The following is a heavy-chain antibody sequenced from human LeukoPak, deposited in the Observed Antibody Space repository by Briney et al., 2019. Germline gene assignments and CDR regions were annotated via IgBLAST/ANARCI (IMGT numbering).Heavy chain of an antibody. J-gene: IGHJ6*03. CDR1: GGSFRGYY. Sequence: SETLSLTCAVYGGSFRGYYWSWIRNPPGKGLEGIGEINHSGSTNYNPSLKSRVTISVDTSKNQFSLKLSSVTAADTAVYYCARGGYGNYYYYYMDVWGKGTTVTVSS. CDR2: INHSGST. CDR3: ARGGYGNYYYYYMDV. V-gene: IGHV4-34*01. D-gene: IGHD5-18*01.